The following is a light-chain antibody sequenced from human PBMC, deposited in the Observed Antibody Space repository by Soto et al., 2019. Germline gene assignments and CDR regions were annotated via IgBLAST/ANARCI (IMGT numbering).Light chain of an antibody. CDR1: SSDVGGYNY. Sequence: QSVLTQPASVSGSPGQSITISCTGTSSDVGGYNYVSWYQQHPGKAPKLMIYDVSNRPSGVSNRFSGFKSGNTASLTISGLHAEDEADYSCSSYTTSSTYVFGTGTKVTVL. CDR3: SSYTTSSTYV. CDR2: DVS. J-gene: IGLJ1*01. V-gene: IGLV2-14*03.